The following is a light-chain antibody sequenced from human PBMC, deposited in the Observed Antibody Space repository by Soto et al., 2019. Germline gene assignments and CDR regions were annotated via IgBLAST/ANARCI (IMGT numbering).Light chain of an antibody. J-gene: IGKJ3*01. CDR3: QTYNRARFP. Sequence: DIQMTQSPSSLSASVGDRVTITCRASQGMSNHLAWYQQKPGKFPKLLIYAASTLQSGVSSRFSGSGAGTDFTFTISSLSPGDVATYFSQTYNRARFPFGAGSKVDI. CDR2: AAS. CDR1: QGMSNH. V-gene: IGKV1-27*01.